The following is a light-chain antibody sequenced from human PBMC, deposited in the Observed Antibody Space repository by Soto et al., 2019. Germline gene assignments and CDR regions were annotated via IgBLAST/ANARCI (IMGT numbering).Light chain of an antibody. CDR2: DTS. J-gene: IGLJ2*01. Sequence: QAVVTQESSLTVSPGGTVTLTCGSSTGAVTSGHYPYWFQQKSGQAPRTLISDTSNKHSWTPARFSGSLLGGKAALTLSGAQPEDEAEYYCLLFHSSTSVVFGRGTKVTVL. CDR3: LLFHSSTSVV. V-gene: IGLV7-46*01. CDR1: TGAVTSGHY.